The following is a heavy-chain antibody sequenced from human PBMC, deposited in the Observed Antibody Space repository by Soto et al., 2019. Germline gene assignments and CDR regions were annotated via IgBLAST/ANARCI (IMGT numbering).Heavy chain of an antibody. CDR1: GYTFTSYA. CDR2: INAGNGNT. CDR3: ASSYYGSGNPKDYYYGMDV. D-gene: IGHD3-10*01. V-gene: IGHV1-3*01. Sequence: QVQLVQSGAEVKKPGASVKVSCKASGYTFTSYAMHWVRQAPGQRLEWMGWINAGNGNTKYSQKLQGRVTITRDTSASTAYMALSSLRSEDTAVYYCASSYYGSGNPKDYYYGMDVWGQGTTVTVPS. J-gene: IGHJ6*02.